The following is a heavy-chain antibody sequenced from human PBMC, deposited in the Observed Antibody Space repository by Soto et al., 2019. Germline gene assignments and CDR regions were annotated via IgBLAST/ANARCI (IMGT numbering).Heavy chain of an antibody. V-gene: IGHV3-23*01. D-gene: IGHD2-8*01. CDR3: AKIEMGWFAH. CDR2: ISGSGGHT. CDR1: GFSFFSYA. Sequence: GGSLRLSCTGSGFSFFSYAVSWVRQAPGKGLEWVSTISGSGGHTYYADSVKGRFVVSRDNDKNTVYLHMSSLTGEDTAVYFCAKIEMGWFAHWGQGTQVTVSS. J-gene: IGHJ5*02.